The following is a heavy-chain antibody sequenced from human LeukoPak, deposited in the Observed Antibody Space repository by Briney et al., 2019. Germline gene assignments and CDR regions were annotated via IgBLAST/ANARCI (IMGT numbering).Heavy chain of an antibody. CDR1: GLAFSNYW. CDR2: IKQDGSVK. V-gene: IGHV3-7*01. CDR3: ARIGYSSSSIDY. D-gene: IGHD6-6*01. J-gene: IGHJ4*02. Sequence: PGGSLRLSCAASGLAFSNYWMSWVRQAPGKGLEWVANIKQDGSVKYYVDSVKGRFTISRDNAKNSLYLQMNSLRAEDTAVYYCARIGYSSSSIDYWGQGTLVSVSS.